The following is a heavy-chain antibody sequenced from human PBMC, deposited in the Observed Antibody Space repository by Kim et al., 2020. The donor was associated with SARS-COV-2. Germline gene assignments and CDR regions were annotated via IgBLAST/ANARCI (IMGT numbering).Heavy chain of an antibody. J-gene: IGHJ6*02. CDR2: IHNTGTT. CDR3: ARVTQWQLTTGFYGLDI. D-gene: IGHD1-1*01. CDR1: GDSITNNH. Sequence: SETLSLTCTVSGDSITNNHWSWIRLPPGKGLEWIGWIHNTGTTNYNPSLQSRVTISLDLSKNQVSLRVSSVTAADTAVYHCARVTQWQLTTGFYGLDIWGQGTTVTVSS. V-gene: IGHV4-59*13.